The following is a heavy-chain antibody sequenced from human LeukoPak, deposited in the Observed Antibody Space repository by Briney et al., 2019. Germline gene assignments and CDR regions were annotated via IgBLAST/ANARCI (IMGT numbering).Heavy chain of an antibody. CDR1: GGSISSYY. D-gene: IGHD6-19*01. CDR2: IYHSGST. Sequence: SETLSLTCTVSGGSISSYYWGWIRQPPGKGLEWIGSIYHSGSTYYNPSLKSRVTISVDTSKNQFSLKLSSVTAADTAVYYCAGGNRPGIAVAGAFDYWGQGTLVTVSS. CDR3: AGGNRPGIAVAGAFDY. V-gene: IGHV4-38-2*02. J-gene: IGHJ4*02.